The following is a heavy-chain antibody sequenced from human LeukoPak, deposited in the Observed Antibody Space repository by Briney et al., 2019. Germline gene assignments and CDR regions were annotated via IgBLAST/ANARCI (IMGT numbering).Heavy chain of an antibody. CDR3: ARAAPYYYYMDV. CDR1: GGSISSGGYY. CDR2: IYYSGST. V-gene: IGHV4-31*03. Sequence: PSQTLSLTCNVSGGSISSGGYYWSWIRQHPGKGLEWIGYIYYSGSTYYNLSLKSRVTISVDTSKNQFSLELSSVTAADTAVYYCARAAPYYYYMDVWGKGTTVTVSS. J-gene: IGHJ6*03.